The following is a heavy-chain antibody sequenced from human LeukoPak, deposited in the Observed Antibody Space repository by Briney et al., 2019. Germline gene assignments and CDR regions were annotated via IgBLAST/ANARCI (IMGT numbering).Heavy chain of an antibody. V-gene: IGHV4-38-2*01. CDR1: GYSISRGYY. Sequence: SETLSLTCAVSGYSISRGYYWGWIRQPPGKGLEWSGSIYHSGSTFYTPSLKRRVTISVDTSKNQFSLKLSSVTAADTAVYYCARSSRPTRYYYMDVWGKGTTVTVSS. CDR3: ARSSRPTRYYYMDV. CDR2: IYHSGST. J-gene: IGHJ6*03.